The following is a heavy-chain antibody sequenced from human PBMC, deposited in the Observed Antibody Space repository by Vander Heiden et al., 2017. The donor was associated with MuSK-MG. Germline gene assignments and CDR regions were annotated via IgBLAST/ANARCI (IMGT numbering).Heavy chain of an antibody. J-gene: IGHJ4*02. D-gene: IGHD4-17*01. CDR3: ARGRANDYGGNRYFDY. CDR1: GGSFSGYY. Sequence: QVQLQQWGAGLLKPSETLSLTCAVYGGSFSGYYWSWIRQPPGKKLEWIGEINHSGSTNYNPSRKSRVTISVDTSKNQCALKLSSVTAADTAVYYCARGRANDYGGNRYFDYWGQGTLVTVSS. CDR2: INHSGST. V-gene: IGHV4-34*01.